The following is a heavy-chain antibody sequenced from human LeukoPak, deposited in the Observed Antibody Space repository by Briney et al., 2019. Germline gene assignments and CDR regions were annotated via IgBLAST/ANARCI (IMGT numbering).Heavy chain of an antibody. CDR2: IYYSGST. CDR1: GGSISSSSYY. J-gene: IGHJ1*01. Sequence: SETLSLTCTVSGGSISSSSYYWGWIRQPPGKGLEWIGSIYYSGSTYYNPSLKSRVTISVDTSKNQFSLKLSSVTAADTAVYYCASQNVVVPAAIRYFQHWGQGTLVTVSS. CDR3: ASQNVVVPAAIRYFQH. D-gene: IGHD2-2*01. V-gene: IGHV4-39*07.